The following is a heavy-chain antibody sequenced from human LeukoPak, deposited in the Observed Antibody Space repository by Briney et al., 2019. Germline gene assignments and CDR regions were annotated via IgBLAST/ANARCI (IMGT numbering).Heavy chain of an antibody. CDR3: AGGSMGSPYWVDY. V-gene: IGHV4-61*05. CDR1: GGSISSSSYY. D-gene: IGHD3-16*01. CDR2: IYYSGST. J-gene: IGHJ4*02. Sequence: PSETLSLTCTVSGGSISSSSYYWGWIRQPPGKGLEWIGYIYYSGSTNYNPSLKSRVTISVDTSKNQFSLKLSSVTAADTAVYYCAGGSMGSPYWVDYWGQGTLVTVSS.